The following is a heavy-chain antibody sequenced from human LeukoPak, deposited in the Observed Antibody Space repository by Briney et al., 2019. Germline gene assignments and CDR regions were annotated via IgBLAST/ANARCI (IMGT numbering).Heavy chain of an antibody. J-gene: IGHJ6*03. CDR2: ISSGSSSI. D-gene: IGHD4-11*01. CDR1: GFSLTAFG. V-gene: IGHV3-21*01. CDR3: ARVTNYYYYVDV. Sequence: GGSLRLSCAVSGFSLTAFGMNWVRQAPGKGLEWVSSISSGSSSIYYADSVKGRFTISRDNAKNSLYLQMNSLRAEDTAVYYCARVTNYYYYVDVWGKGSSVTVSS.